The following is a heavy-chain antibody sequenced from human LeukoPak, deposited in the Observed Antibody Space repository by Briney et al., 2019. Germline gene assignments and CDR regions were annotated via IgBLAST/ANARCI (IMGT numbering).Heavy chain of an antibody. Sequence: GSSVKASCKASGYTFTSYDINWVRQATGQGLEWMGWMNPNSGNTGYAQKFQGRVTMTRNTSISTAYMELSSLRSEDTAVYYCARRGPPYYYYGMDVWGQGTTVTVSS. CDR2: MNPNSGNT. CDR3: ARRGPPYYYYGMDV. J-gene: IGHJ6*02. CDR1: GYTFTSYD. V-gene: IGHV1-8*01.